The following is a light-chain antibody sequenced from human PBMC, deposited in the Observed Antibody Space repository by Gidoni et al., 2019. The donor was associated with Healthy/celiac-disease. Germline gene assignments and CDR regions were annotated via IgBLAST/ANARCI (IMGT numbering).Light chain of an antibody. CDR2: AAS. CDR1: QSISSY. Sequence: DIQMTQSPSSLSASVGDRVSITCRASQSISSYLNWYQQKPGKAPKLLIYAASSLQSGVPSRFSGSGSGTDFTLTISSLQPEDFATYYCQQSYSTPWTFGLGTKLEIK. V-gene: IGKV1-39*01. J-gene: IGKJ2*02. CDR3: QQSYSTPWT.